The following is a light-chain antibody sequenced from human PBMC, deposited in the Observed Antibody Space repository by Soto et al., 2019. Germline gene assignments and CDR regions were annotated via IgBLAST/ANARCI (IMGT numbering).Light chain of an antibody. CDR2: DAS. Sequence: EIVLTQSPGTLSLSPGERATLSCRASQSVSSSNLAWYQQKPGQAPRLLIYDASSRATGIPDRFSGSGSGTDFILTISRLEPEDFAVYYCQQYGSSITLGQGTRLEIK. CDR1: QSVSSSN. CDR3: QQYGSSIT. J-gene: IGKJ5*01. V-gene: IGKV3-20*01.